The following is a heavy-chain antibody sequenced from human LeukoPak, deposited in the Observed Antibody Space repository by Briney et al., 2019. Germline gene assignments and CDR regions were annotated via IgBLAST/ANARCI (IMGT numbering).Heavy chain of an antibody. J-gene: IGHJ4*02. Sequence: ASVKVSCKASGYTFTGYYMHWVRQAPGQGLEWMGWINPNSGGTNYAQKFQGRVTMTRDTSISTAYMELSRLRSDDTAVYYCARDFSNIAAAGTLGYWGQGTLVTVSS. D-gene: IGHD6-13*01. CDR2: INPNSGGT. CDR3: ARDFSNIAAAGTLGY. V-gene: IGHV1-2*02. CDR1: GYTFTGYY.